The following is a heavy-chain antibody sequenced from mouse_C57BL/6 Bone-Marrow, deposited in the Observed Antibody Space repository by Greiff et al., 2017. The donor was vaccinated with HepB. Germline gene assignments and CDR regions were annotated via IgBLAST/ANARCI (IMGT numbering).Heavy chain of an antibody. CDR1: GYTFTDYY. D-gene: IGHD2-13*01. J-gene: IGHJ2*01. V-gene: IGHV1-26*01. CDR3: ARSGDPDY. CDR2: INTNNGGT. Sequence: EVQLQQSGPELVKPGASVKISCKASGYTFTDYYMNWVKQSHGKSLEWIGDINTNNGGTSYNQKFKSKATLTVDKSSSTAYMELRSLTSEDSAVYYCARSGDPDYWGQGTTLTVSS.